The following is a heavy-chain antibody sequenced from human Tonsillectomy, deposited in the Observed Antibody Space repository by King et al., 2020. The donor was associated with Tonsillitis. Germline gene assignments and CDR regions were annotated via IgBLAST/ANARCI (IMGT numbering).Heavy chain of an antibody. Sequence: LQLQESGPAVVKPSETLSLTCSVSGGSISRASDYWGWIRQPPGKGLEWIGSVYYNGNTHYHPSLKSRVTISGDKFKNQFSLQLSSVTAADTGVYYCARRNVDVAGHFDYWGQGILVTVSS. D-gene: IGHD6-19*01. CDR2: VYYNGNT. J-gene: IGHJ4*02. CDR3: ARRNVDVAGHFDY. CDR1: GGSISRASDY. V-gene: IGHV4-39*01.